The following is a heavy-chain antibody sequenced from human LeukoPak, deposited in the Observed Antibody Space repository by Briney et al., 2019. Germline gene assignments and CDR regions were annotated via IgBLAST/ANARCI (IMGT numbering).Heavy chain of an antibody. CDR3: ATAGNYRFDN. CDR1: GFTFSNTW. CDR2: IDSNGNTI. J-gene: IGHJ4*02. Sequence: GRSLRLSCAASGFTFSNTWMHWVRQAPGEGLVWVSRIDSNGNTINYADSVKGRFTISRDNARNTLYLQMNGLRVEDTALYFCATAGNYRFDNWGQGTLVTVSS. V-gene: IGHV3-74*01. D-gene: IGHD1-7*01.